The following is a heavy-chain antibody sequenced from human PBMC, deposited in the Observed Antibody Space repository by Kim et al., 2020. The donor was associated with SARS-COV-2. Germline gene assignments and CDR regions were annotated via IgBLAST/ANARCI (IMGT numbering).Heavy chain of an antibody. V-gene: IGHV4-39*01. J-gene: IGHJ6*02. D-gene: IGHD7-27*01. Sequence: NPALKSRVTMSVDTSNNQFSLKLSSVTAADTAVYYCARRVWGSYYYGMDVWGQGTTVTVSS. CDR3: ARRVWGSYYYGMDV.